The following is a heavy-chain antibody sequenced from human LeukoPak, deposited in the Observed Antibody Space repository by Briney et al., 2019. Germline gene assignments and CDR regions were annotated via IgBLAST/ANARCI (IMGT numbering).Heavy chain of an antibody. Sequence: GGSLRLSCAATGLTFEIAWMSWVRQAPGKGLEWVGRTESKTDGGTTNYAAPVKGRFSISRDDSKNTLYLQMNSLKTEDTALYFCATALNYSSSWYNAFDTWGQGTMVTVSS. CDR1: GLTFEIAW. J-gene: IGHJ3*02. CDR3: ATALNYSSSWYNAFDT. V-gene: IGHV3-15*04. D-gene: IGHD6-13*01. CDR2: TESKTDGGTT.